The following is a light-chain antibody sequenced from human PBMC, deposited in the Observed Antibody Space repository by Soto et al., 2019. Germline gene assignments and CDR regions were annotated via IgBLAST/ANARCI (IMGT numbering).Light chain of an antibody. J-gene: IGLJ2*01. CDR2: RDT. Sequence: SYELTQPLSVSVALGQTARITCGGTNSGSKNVHWYQQKPGQAPVLVIYRDTNRPSGIPERFSGSNSGNTATLTIRRAEGGDEADYYCQLWDRSTGVFGGGTKLTVL. CDR1: NSGSKN. V-gene: IGLV3-9*01. CDR3: QLWDRSTGV.